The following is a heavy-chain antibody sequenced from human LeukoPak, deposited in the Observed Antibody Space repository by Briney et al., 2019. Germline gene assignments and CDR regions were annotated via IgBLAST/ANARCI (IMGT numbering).Heavy chain of an antibody. D-gene: IGHD3-10*01. CDR3: ARVLWSLSPFDY. J-gene: IGHJ4*02. CDR2: IIPILGIA. Sequence: SVKASCKASGGTFSSYAISWVRQAPGRGLEWMGRIIPILGIANYAQKFQGRVTITADKSTSTAYMELSSLRSEDTAVYYCARVLWSLSPFDYWGQGTLVTVSS. V-gene: IGHV1-69*04. CDR1: GGTFSSYA.